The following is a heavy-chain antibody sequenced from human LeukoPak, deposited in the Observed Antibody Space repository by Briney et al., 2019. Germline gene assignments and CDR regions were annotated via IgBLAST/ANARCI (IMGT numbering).Heavy chain of an antibody. CDR2: ISAYNGNT. Sequence: ASVKVSCKASGYTFTSYGISWVRQAPGQGLEWMGWISAYNGNTNYAQKLQGRITMTTDTSTSTAYMDLRSLRSDDTAVYYCARDYYDSSGYLRDYWGQGTLVTVSS. V-gene: IGHV1-18*01. J-gene: IGHJ4*02. D-gene: IGHD3-22*01. CDR3: ARDYYDSSGYLRDY. CDR1: GYTFTSYG.